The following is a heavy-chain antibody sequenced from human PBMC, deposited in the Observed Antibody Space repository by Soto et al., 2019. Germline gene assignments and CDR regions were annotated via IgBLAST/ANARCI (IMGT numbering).Heavy chain of an antibody. CDR3: ARCPNGYSCDY. J-gene: IGHJ4*02. CDR2: IYPDNSDT. Sequence: GESLKISCKTSGYNFASYWIGWVRQMPGKGLEWLGVIYPDNSDTRYSLSFQGRVTISVDKSISTAYLQWSSLEAADTAIYYCARCPNGYSCDYWGQGTLVTVS. D-gene: IGHD2-8*01. V-gene: IGHV5-51*01. CDR1: GYNFASYW.